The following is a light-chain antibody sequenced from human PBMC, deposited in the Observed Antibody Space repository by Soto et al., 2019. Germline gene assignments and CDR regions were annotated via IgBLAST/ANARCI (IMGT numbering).Light chain of an antibody. V-gene: IGKV3-15*01. CDR3: QQCNNWPPT. CDR1: QSVSSN. Sequence: EIVMTHSPATLSVSPGERATLSCRASQSVSSNLAWYQQKPGQAPRLLIYGASTRATGIPARFSGSGSGTEFTLTISSLQSEDFAVYYCQQCNNWPPTFGQGTKVEIK. J-gene: IGKJ1*01. CDR2: GAS.